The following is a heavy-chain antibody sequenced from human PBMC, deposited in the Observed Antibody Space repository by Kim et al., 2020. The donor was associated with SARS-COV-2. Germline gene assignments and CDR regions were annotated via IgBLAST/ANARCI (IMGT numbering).Heavy chain of an antibody. Sequence: ASVKVSCKAFGYAFTGYYMHWVRQAPGQGLEWMGRINPNSGDTNYAQKFQDRVTMTRDTSISTAYMELSRLRSDDTAVYYCARESVGGSYYGYWGQGTLVTVSS. V-gene: IGHV1-2*06. J-gene: IGHJ4*02. CDR2: INPNSGDT. CDR1: GYAFTGYY. CDR3: ARESVGGSYYGY. D-gene: IGHD1-26*01.